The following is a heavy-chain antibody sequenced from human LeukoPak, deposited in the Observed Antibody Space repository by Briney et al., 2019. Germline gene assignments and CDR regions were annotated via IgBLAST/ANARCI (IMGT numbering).Heavy chain of an antibody. J-gene: IGHJ4*02. Sequence: PGESLQISCKGSGSIFPSNWIGWVRQLPGKGLEWMGIINPADSEVRYSPSFQGQVTISADKSISNVYLQWSSLKASDTAMYYCARHNRDTSGWRRLGYWGQGTLVTVSS. CDR2: INPADSEV. CDR3: ARHNRDTSGWRRLGY. D-gene: IGHD6-19*01. V-gene: IGHV5-51*01. CDR1: GSIFPSNW.